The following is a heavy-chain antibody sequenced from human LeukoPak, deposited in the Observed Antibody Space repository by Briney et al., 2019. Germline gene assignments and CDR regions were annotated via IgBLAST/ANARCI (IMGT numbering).Heavy chain of an antibody. Sequence: GGSLRLSCAASGFTFSSYAMSWVRQAPGKGLEWVSAISGSGGSTYYADSVKGRFTISRDNAKNSLYLQMNSLRAEDTAVYYCARVLRGYSYGGFDYWGQGTLVTVSS. J-gene: IGHJ4*02. V-gene: IGHV3-23*01. CDR1: GFTFSSYA. CDR3: ARVLRGYSYGGFDY. D-gene: IGHD5-18*01. CDR2: ISGSGGST.